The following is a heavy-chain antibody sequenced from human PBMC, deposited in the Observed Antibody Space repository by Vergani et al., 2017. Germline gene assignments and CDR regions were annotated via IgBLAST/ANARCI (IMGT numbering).Heavy chain of an antibody. CDR3: AKAPNGYYGMDV. V-gene: IGHV3-33*06. J-gene: IGHJ6*02. D-gene: IGHD2-8*01. CDR1: GFTFSSYG. CDR2: IWYDGSNK. Sequence: QVQLVESGGGVVQPGRSLRLSCAASGFTFSSYGMHWVRQAPGKGLEWVAVIWYDGSNKYYADSVKGRFTISRDNSKNTLYLQMNSLRAEDTAVYYCAKAPNGYYGMDVWGQGTTVTVSS.